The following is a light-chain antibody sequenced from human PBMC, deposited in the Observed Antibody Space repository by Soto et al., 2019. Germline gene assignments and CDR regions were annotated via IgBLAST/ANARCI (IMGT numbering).Light chain of an antibody. V-gene: IGKV3-15*01. Sequence: EIVMTQSPATLSVSPGERATLSCRASQSVSSNLAWYQQKPGQAPRLLIYGASTRATGIQARFSGSGSGTDFPLTISSLQSEDFAFYYCQQYNNWPPLFTFGPGTKVDIK. CDR3: QQYNNWPPLFT. J-gene: IGKJ3*01. CDR2: GAS. CDR1: QSVSSN.